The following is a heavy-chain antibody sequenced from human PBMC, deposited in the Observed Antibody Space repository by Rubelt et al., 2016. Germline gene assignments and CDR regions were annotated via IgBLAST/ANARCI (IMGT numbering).Heavy chain of an antibody. CDR2: IYYSGST. J-gene: IGHJ4*02. V-gene: IGHV4-59*08. Sequence: QVQLQESGPGLVKPSETLSLTCSVSGGSISSYYWSWIRQPPGKGLEWIGYIYYSGSTNYNPSLKSRVTISIDTSRNQFSLKLTSVTAADTAGYYCARHEYGSEASCYDIWGQGSLVTVSS. CDR1: GGSISSYY. D-gene: IGHD2-2*01. CDR3: ARHEYGSEASCYDI.